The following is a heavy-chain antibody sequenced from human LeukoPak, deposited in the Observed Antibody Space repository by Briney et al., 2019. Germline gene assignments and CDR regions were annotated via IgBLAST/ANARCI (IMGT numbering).Heavy chain of an antibody. V-gene: IGHV3-30*02. J-gene: IGHJ4*02. CDR2: IRYDGSNK. Sequence: GGSLRLSCAASGFTFSSYGMHWVRQAPGKGLEWVAFIRYDGSNKYYADSVKGRFTISRDNSKNTLYLQMNSLRAEDTAVYYCAKVEGVVTMVRGGPVDYWGQGTLVTVSS. CDR3: AKVEGVVTMVRGGPVDY. D-gene: IGHD3-10*01. CDR1: GFTFSSYG.